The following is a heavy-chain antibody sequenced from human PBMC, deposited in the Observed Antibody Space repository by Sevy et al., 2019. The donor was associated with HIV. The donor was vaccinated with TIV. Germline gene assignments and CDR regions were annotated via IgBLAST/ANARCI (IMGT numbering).Heavy chain of an antibody. V-gene: IGHV1-24*01. CDR1: GYTLTELS. CDR2: FDPEDGQT. J-gene: IGHJ3*02. D-gene: IGHD1-1*01. Sequence: ASVKVSCKVSGYTLTELSMHWVRQAPGKGLEWMGGFDPEDGQTIYAQKFQGRVTMTEDTSTDTAYMELSSLRSEDTAVYYCATGFETKWDAFDIWGQGTMVTVSS. CDR3: ATGFETKWDAFDI.